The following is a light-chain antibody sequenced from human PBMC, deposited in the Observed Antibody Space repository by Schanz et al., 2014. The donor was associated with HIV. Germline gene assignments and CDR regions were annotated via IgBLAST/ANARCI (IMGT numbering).Light chain of an antibody. Sequence: QSVLTQPPSLSGAPGQKVTISCSGSSSNIGNNYVSWYQQLPGTAPKLLISGNNNRPSGVPDRFSGSKSGTSASLTVSRLQAEDEADYYCTSYAGSNNWVFGGGTKVTVL. J-gene: IGLJ3*02. CDR1: SSNIGNNY. CDR2: GNN. CDR3: TSYAGSNNWV. V-gene: IGLV1-40*01.